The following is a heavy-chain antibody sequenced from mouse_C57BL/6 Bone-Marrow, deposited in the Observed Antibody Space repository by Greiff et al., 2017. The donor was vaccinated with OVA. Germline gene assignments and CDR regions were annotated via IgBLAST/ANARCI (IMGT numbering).Heavy chain of an antibody. J-gene: IGHJ4*01. CDR3: ARSRLRRIYYAMDY. CDR1: GYTFTSYW. Sequence: QVQLKQSGAELVKPGASVKLSCKASGYTFTSYWMHWVKQRPGQGLEWIGMIHPNSGSTNYNEKFTSKATLTVDKSSSTAYMQLSSLTSEDSAVYYCARSRLRRIYYAMDYWGQGTSVTVSS. CDR2: IHPNSGST. V-gene: IGHV1-64*01. D-gene: IGHD2-4*01.